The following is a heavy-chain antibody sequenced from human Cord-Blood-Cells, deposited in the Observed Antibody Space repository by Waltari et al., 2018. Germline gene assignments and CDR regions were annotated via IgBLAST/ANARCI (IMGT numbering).Heavy chain of an antibody. CDR1: GYSISSGYY. CDR3: ARGQQLVDWYFDL. D-gene: IGHD6-13*01. J-gene: IGHJ2*01. Sequence: TCTVSGYSISSGYYWGWIRQPPGKGLEWIGSIYHSGSTYYNPSLKSRVTISVDTSKNQFSLKLSSVTAADTAVYYCARGQQLVDWYFDLWGRGTLVTVSS. CDR2: IYHSGST. V-gene: IGHV4-38-2*02.